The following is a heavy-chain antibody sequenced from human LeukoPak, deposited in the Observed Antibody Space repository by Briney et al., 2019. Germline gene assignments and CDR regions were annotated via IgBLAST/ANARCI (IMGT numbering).Heavy chain of an antibody. CDR3: TTDSYYDSSGYDY. Sequence: PGGSLRLSCAASGFTFSSYAMSWVRQAPGKGLEWVSAISGSGGSTYYADSVKGRFTISRDNSKNTLYLQMNSLKTEDTAVYYCTTDSYYDSSGYDYWGQGTLVTVSS. CDR2: ISGSGGST. J-gene: IGHJ4*02. D-gene: IGHD3-22*01. V-gene: IGHV3-23*01. CDR1: GFTFSSYA.